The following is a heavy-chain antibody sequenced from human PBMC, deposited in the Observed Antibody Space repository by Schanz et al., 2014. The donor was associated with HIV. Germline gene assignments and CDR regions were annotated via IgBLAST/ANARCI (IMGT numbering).Heavy chain of an antibody. V-gene: IGHV3-23*01. CDR3: ARTSRIVIPDRDPRLSYLYGMDV. J-gene: IGHJ6*02. D-gene: IGHD1-26*01. CDR1: GFSFSTYA. CDR2: ISRSGGST. Sequence: QLSESGGDLVRPGASLRLSCAASGFSFSTYAMAWVRQAPGEGLEWVSAISRSGGSTFYSDSVKDRFTISRDNSKNTLYRQMNGLRAEDTAVYYCARTSRIVIPDRDPRLSYLYGMDVWGQGTTVTVSS.